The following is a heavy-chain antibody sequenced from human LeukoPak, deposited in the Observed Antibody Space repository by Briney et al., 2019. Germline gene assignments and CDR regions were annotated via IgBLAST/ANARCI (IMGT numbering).Heavy chain of an antibody. CDR3: ARDLGVTSVPYYYYGMNV. D-gene: IGHD2-2*01. V-gene: IGHV4-59*01. CDR1: GGSISSYY. J-gene: IGHJ6*02. Sequence: SETLSLTCTASGGSISSYYWSWIRQPPGKGLEWIGYIYYSGSTNYNPSLKSRVTISVDTSKDQFSLKLSSVTAADTAVYYCARDLGVTSVPYYYYGMNVWGQGTTVTVSS. CDR2: IYYSGST.